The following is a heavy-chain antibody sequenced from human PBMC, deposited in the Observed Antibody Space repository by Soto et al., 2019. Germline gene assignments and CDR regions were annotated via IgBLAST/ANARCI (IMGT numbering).Heavy chain of an antibody. V-gene: IGHV3-53*01. CDR3: ARRRHIRGSVAAPSPFDT. CDR2: HYSGAST. D-gene: IGHD6-25*01. CDR1: GCSVSSNY. Sequence: AESLRLSCAISGCSVSSNYLSWVRMAPGPGVVWVLGHYSGASTCYADSVQGRFAISRGKSNKTLYLQKRRVRAEDAAVYFFARRRHIRGSVAAPSPFDTWGQGTQVTVSS. J-gene: IGHJ5*02.